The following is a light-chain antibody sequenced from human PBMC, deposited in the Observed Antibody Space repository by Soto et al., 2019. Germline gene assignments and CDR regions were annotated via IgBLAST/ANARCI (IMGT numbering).Light chain of an antibody. Sequence: EIVMTQSPATLSVSPGERATLSCRASQSLSDNLAWYQQKPGQAPRLLIYGASTRATGIPARFSGSGSGTKFTLTINSLQSEDSAVYYCQQYKIWPPFTFGPGTKVDI. CDR1: QSLSDN. CDR3: QQYKIWPPFT. CDR2: GAS. V-gene: IGKV3-15*01. J-gene: IGKJ3*01.